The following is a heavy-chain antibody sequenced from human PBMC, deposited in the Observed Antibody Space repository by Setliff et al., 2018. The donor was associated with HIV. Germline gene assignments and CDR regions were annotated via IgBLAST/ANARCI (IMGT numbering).Heavy chain of an antibody. D-gene: IGHD6-19*01. Sequence: SETLSLTCAVYGGSFSGFYWNWIRQPPGKGLEWIGEINHSGSTNYNPPLKSRVTIPVDTSKNQFSLRLSSVIAADTAVYYCARGPPGSSIGWYVGYWGQGTLVTVSS. CDR1: GGSFSGFY. CDR3: ARGPPGSSIGWYVGY. CDR2: INHSGST. V-gene: IGHV4-34*01. J-gene: IGHJ4*02.